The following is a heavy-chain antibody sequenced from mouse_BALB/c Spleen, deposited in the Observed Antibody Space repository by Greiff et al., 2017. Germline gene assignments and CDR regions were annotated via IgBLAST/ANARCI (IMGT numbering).Heavy chain of an antibody. CDR2: ISTYYGDA. D-gene: IGHD2-4*01. Sequence: VQGVESGAELVRPGVSVKISCKGSGYPFPDYAMHWVKQSHAKSLEWIGVISTYYGDASYNQTFKGKATMTVDNSSSTAYMELARLTSEAAAIYYCARSESYFDDWGQGTLVTVSA. CDR3: ARSESYFDD. V-gene: IGHV1S137*01. CDR1: GYPFPDYA. J-gene: IGHJ3*01.